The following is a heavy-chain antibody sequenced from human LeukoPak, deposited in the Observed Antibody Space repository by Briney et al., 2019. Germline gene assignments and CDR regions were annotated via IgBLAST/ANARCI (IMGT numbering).Heavy chain of an antibody. V-gene: IGHV3-23*01. CDR3: AKDYSLEWLFGDN. Sequence: GGSLRLSCAASGFTFSSYAMSWVRQAPGKGLEWVSAITGSGGSTYYADSVKGRFTISRDNSKNKLYLQMSSLRAEDTAVYYCAKDYSLEWLFGDNWGQGTLVTVSS. D-gene: IGHD3-3*01. CDR1: GFTFSSYA. CDR2: ITGSGGST. J-gene: IGHJ4*02.